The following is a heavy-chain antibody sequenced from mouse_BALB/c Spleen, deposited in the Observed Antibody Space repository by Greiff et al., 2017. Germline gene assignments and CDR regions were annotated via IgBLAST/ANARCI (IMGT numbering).Heavy chain of an antibody. CDR3: ARSYYYGSSLYYYAMDY. J-gene: IGHJ4*01. CDR2: IYPGSGNT. Sequence: QVQLQQSGPELVKPGASVKISCKASGYTFTDYYINWVKQKPGQGLEWIGWIYPGSGNTKYNEKFKGKATLTVDTSSSTAYMQLSSLTSEDTAVYFCARSYYYGSSLYYYAMDYWGQGTSVTVSS. V-gene: IGHV1-84*02. D-gene: IGHD1-1*01. CDR1: GYTFTDYY.